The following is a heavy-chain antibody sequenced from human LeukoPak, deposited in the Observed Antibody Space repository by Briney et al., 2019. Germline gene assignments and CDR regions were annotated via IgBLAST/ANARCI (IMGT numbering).Heavy chain of an antibody. J-gene: IGHJ4*02. CDR1: GGTFISYA. CDR2: ISAYNGNT. CDR3: AYNYGDYEDY. V-gene: IGHV1-18*01. Sequence: ASVKVSCKASGGTFISYAISWVRQAPGQGLEWMGWISAYNGNTNYAQKLQGRVTMTTDTSTSTAYMELRSLRSDDTAVYYCAYNYGDYEDYWGQGTLVTVSS. D-gene: IGHD4-17*01.